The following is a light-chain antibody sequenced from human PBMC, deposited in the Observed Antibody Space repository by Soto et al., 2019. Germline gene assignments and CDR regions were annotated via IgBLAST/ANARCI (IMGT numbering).Light chain of an antibody. CDR2: DVS. CDR1: SNDVGGYSF. V-gene: IGLV2-11*01. Sequence: QSALAQPRSLSGSPGQSVTISCTGSSNDVGGYSFVSWYQQHPGKVPKLIIYDVSIRPSGVPDRFSASKSGITASLTISGLQAEDEADYYCCSYVGSDSSFVFGSGTKVTVL. CDR3: CSYVGSDSSFV. J-gene: IGLJ1*01.